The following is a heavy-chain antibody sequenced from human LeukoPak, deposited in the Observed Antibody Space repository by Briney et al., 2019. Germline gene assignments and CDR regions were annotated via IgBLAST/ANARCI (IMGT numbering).Heavy chain of an antibody. CDR2: LYSSGTT. CDR1: GFTVSTDH. J-gene: IGHJ4*02. D-gene: IGHD1-26*01. Sequence: PGGSLRRSCAASGFTVSTDHMSWVRQAPGKGLEWVSVLYSSGTTSHADSVKGRFTISRDNSKNTVYLQMNSLRAEDTAVYYCARVWELSFDYWGQGTLVTVSS. V-gene: IGHV3-53*01. CDR3: ARVWELSFDY.